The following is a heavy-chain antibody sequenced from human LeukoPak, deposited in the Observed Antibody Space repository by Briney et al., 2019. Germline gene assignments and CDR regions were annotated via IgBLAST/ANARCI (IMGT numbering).Heavy chain of an antibody. CDR2: ISAYNGNT. CDR3: ARAVADYYYYYYMDV. D-gene: IGHD6-19*01. V-gene: IGHV1-18*01. CDR1: GYTFTSYG. Sequence: ASVKVSCKASGYTFTSYGISWVRQAPGQGLEWMGWISAYNGNTNYAQKLQGRVTMTTDTSTSTAYMELSSLRSEDTAVYYCARAVADYYYYYYMDVWGKGTTVTISS. J-gene: IGHJ6*03.